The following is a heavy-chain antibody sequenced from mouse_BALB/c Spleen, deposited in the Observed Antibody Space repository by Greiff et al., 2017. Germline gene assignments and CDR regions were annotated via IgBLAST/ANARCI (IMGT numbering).Heavy chain of an antibody. J-gene: IGHJ2*01. CDR2: ISSGGSYT. Sequence: EVMLVESGGDLVKPGGSLKLSCAASGFTFSSYGMSWVRQTPDKRLEWVATISSGGSYTYYPDSVKGRFTISRDNAKNTLYLQMSSLKSEDTAMYYCARCYGSSSYYFDYWGQGTTLTVSS. CDR1: GFTFSSYG. CDR3: ARCYGSSSYYFDY. D-gene: IGHD1-1*01. V-gene: IGHV5-6*01.